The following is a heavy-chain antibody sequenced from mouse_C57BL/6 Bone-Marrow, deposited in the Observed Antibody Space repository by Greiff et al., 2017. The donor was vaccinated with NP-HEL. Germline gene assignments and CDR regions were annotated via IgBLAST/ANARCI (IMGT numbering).Heavy chain of an antibody. D-gene: IGHD1-1*01. CDR2: ISSGGDYI. J-gene: IGHJ1*03. V-gene: IGHV5-9-1*02. CDR1: GFTFSSYA. Sequence: EVMLVESGEGLVKPGGSLKLSCAASGFTFSSYAMSWVRQTPEKRLEWVAYISSGGDYIYYADTVKGRFTISRDNARNTLYLQMSSLKSEDTAMYYCTRVITTPLYWYFDVWGTGTTVTVSS. CDR3: TRVITTPLYWYFDV.